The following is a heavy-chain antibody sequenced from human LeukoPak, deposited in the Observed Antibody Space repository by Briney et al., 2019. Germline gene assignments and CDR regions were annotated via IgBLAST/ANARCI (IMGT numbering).Heavy chain of an antibody. Sequence: ASVKVSCKASGYTFTAHYLHWIRQAPGRGLEWMGWINPNSGGTNYAQKFQDRITMTGDTSITTAYMELNSLDFDDTAIYYCARDSRLYHSGYYGYWGQGTLVTVSA. V-gene: IGHV1-2*02. CDR3: ARDSRLYHSGYYGY. D-gene: IGHD5-12*01. CDR1: GYTFTAHY. CDR2: INPNSGGT. J-gene: IGHJ4*02.